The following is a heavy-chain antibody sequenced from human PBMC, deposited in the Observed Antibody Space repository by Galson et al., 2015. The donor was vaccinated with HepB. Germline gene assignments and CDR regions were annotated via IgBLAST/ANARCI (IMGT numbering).Heavy chain of an antibody. CDR2: IKQDGSEK. V-gene: IGHV3-7*01. CDR3: ARLAYYGSGKVFDY. J-gene: IGHJ4*02. Sequence: APGKGLEWVANIKQDGSEKYYVDSVKGRFTISRDNAKNSLYLQMNSLRAEDTAVYYCARLAYYGSGKVFDYWGQGTLVTISS. D-gene: IGHD3-10*01.